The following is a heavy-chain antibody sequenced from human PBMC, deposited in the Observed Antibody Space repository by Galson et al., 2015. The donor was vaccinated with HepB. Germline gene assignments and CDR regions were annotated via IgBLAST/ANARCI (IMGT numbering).Heavy chain of an antibody. Sequence: SLRLSCAASGFTFSSYAMRWVRQAPGKGLEWVSAISGSGGSTYYADSVKGRFTISRDNSKNTLYLQMNSLRAEDTAVYYCAKEGDGSSGYLEYFQHWGQGTLVTVSS. J-gene: IGHJ1*01. CDR2: ISGSGGST. CDR1: GFTFSSYA. CDR3: AKEGDGSSGYLEYFQH. D-gene: IGHD3-22*01. V-gene: IGHV3-23*01.